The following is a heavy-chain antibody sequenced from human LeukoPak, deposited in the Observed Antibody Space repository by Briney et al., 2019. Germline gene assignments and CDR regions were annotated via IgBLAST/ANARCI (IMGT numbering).Heavy chain of an antibody. CDR2: ISGSGGST. CDR3: AKAKDGYNFRSPLDY. D-gene: IGHD5-24*01. V-gene: IGHV3-23*01. Sequence: PGGSLRLSCAASGFTFSSYAMSWVRQAPGKGLEWVSAISGSGGSTYYADSVKGRFTISRDNSKNTLYLQMNSLRAEDTAVYYCAKAKDGYNFRSPLDYWGQGTLVTVSS. CDR1: GFTFSSYA. J-gene: IGHJ4*02.